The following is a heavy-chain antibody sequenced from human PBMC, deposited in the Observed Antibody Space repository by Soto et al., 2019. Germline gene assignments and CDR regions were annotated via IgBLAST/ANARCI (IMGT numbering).Heavy chain of an antibody. CDR3: ARDLDGYYFDY. J-gene: IGHJ4*02. CDR1: GFTFSSYG. V-gene: IGHV3-33*01. CDR2: IWYDGSNK. Sequence: GGSLRLSCAASGFTFSSYGMHWVRQAPGKGLEWVAVIWYDGSNKYYADSVKGRFTISRGNSKNTLYLQMNSLRAEDTAVYYCARDLDGYYFDYWGQGTLVTVSS. D-gene: IGHD3-9*01.